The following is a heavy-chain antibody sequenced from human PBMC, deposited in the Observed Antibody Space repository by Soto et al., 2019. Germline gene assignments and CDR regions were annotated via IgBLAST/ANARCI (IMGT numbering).Heavy chain of an antibody. CDR1: GFTFSSYS. Sequence: EVQLVESGGGLVKPGGSLRLSCAASGFTFSSYSMNWVRQAPGKGLEWVSSISSSSSYIYYADSVKGRFTISRDNAKNSLDLQMNSLRAEDTAVYYCARDPGQQWLDDAFDIWGQGTMVTVSS. J-gene: IGHJ3*02. CDR3: ARDPGQQWLDDAFDI. CDR2: ISSSSSYI. V-gene: IGHV3-21*01. D-gene: IGHD6-19*01.